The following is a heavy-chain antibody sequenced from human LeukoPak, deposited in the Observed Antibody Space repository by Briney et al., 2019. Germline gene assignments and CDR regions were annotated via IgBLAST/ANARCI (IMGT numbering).Heavy chain of an antibody. CDR1: GGSISSGSYY. D-gene: IGHD2-21*02. CDR3: ARGKGGDDYYYYYMDV. J-gene: IGHJ6*03. CDR2: IYTSGST. Sequence: PSQTLSLTCTVSGGSISSGSYYWSWIRQPAGKGLEWIGRIYTSGSTNYNPSLKSRVTISVDTSKNQFSLKLSSVTAADTAVYYCARGKGGDDYYYYYMDVWGKGTTVTVSS. V-gene: IGHV4-61*02.